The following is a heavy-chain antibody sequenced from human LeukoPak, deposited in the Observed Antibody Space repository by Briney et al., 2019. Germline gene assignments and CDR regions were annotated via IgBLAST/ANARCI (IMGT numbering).Heavy chain of an antibody. Sequence: GGSLRLSCAASGFTFSSYAMSWVRLAPGKGLEWVSGISVSGGRTYYADSVKGRFTISRDNSKNTLYLQMNSLRAEDTAVYYCAKGYDSPMDVWGQGTTVTVSS. CDR1: GFTFSSYA. D-gene: IGHD1-20*01. CDR3: AKGYDSPMDV. J-gene: IGHJ6*02. CDR2: ISVSGGRT. V-gene: IGHV3-23*01.